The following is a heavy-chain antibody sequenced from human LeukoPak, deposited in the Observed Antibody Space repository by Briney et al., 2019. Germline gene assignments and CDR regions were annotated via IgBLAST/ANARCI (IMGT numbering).Heavy chain of an antibody. V-gene: IGHV3-30*01. CDR1: GFTFSSYA. Sequence: PGRSLRLSCAASGFTFSSYAMHWVRQAPGKGLEWVAVISYDGSNKYYANSVKGRFTTSRDNSKNTLYLQMNSLRAEDTAVYYCARDSPLGGYWGQGTLVTVSS. CDR3: ARDSPLGGY. CDR2: ISYDGSNK. J-gene: IGHJ4*02. D-gene: IGHD2-15*01.